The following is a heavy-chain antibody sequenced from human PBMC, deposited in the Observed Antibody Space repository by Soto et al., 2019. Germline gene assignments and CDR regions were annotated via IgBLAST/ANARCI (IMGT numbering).Heavy chain of an antibody. CDR3: ARSGYSGYESRGKYAFDI. J-gene: IGHJ3*02. CDR1: GFSLSATGVG. Sequence: QITLKESGPTLVKPTQTLTLTCTFSGFSLSATGVGVGWIRQPPGKALEWLALIYWDDDRRYSPSLKPRLTIAKDTSKNQVVLTLTNMDPVDTATYYCARSGYSGYESRGKYAFDIWGQGTMVTVSS. CDR2: IYWDDDR. D-gene: IGHD5-12*01. V-gene: IGHV2-5*02.